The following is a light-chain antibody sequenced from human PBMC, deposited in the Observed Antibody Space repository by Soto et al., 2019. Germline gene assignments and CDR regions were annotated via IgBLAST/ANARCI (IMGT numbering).Light chain of an antibody. CDR1: SSDVGGYNY. Sequence: QSVLTQPASVSGSPGQSITISCPGTSSDVGGYNYVSWYQQHPGKAPKIMIYEVSNRPSGVSNRFPGSKSGNTASLTISGLQAEDEADYYCSSYTSSSNVVFGGGTELTVL. V-gene: IGLV2-14*01. CDR2: EVS. CDR3: SSYTSSSNVV. J-gene: IGLJ2*01.